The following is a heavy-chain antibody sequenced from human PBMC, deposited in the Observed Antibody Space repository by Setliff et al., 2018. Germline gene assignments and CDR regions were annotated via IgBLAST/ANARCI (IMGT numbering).Heavy chain of an antibody. CDR1: GGTFSSYT. V-gene: IGHV1-69*02. CDR2: IIPILGIA. CDR3: ARGGESGSWLRHFDY. Sequence: ASVKVSCKASGGTFSSYTMSWVRQAPGQGLEWMGRIIPILGIANYAQKFQGRVTITADKSTSTAYMELSSLRSEDTAVYYCARGGESGSWLRHFDYWGQGTLVTVSS. J-gene: IGHJ4*02. D-gene: IGHD2-15*01.